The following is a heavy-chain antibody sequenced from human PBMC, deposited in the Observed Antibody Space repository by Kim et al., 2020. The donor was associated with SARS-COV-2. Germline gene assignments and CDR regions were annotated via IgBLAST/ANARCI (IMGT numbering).Heavy chain of an antibody. CDR1: GGSISSSSYY. CDR2: IYYSGST. CDR3: ARRYYDSSGYYENPITYYFDY. Sequence: SETLSLTCTVSGGSISSSSYYWGWIRQPPGKGLEWIGSIYYSGSTYYNPSLKSRVTISVDTSKNQFSLKLSSVTAADTAVYYCARRYYDSSGYYENPITYYFDYWGQGTLVTVSS. D-gene: IGHD3-22*01. J-gene: IGHJ4*02. V-gene: IGHV4-39*01.